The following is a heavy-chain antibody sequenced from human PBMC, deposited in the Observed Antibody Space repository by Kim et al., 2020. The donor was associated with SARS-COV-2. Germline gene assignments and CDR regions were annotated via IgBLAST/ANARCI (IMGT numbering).Heavy chain of an antibody. CDR1: GYTLTELS. CDR2: FDPEDGET. D-gene: IGHD3-22*01. Sequence: ASVKVSCKVSGYTLTELSMHWVRQAPGKGLEWMGGFDPEDGETIYAQKFQGRVTMTEDTSTDTAYMELSSLRSEDTAVYYCATAPDYYDSSGYYSPRAFDIWGQGTMVTVSS. V-gene: IGHV1-24*01. CDR3: ATAPDYYDSSGYYSPRAFDI. J-gene: IGHJ3*02.